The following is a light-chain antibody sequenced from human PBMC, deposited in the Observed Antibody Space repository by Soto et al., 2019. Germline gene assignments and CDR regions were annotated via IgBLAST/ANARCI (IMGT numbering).Light chain of an antibody. CDR1: SSHAAGYNS. CDR3: SSYAASNNFYFV. V-gene: IGLV2-8*01. Sequence: QSALTQPPSASASPAQSVTLSSTRTSSHAAGYNSLSWYQQYPGRAPKLMIYEVTKRPSGVPDRFSGSKSGNTASLTVSGLQAEDEADYYCSSYAASNNFYFVFGGGTKLTVL. J-gene: IGLJ3*02. CDR2: EVT.